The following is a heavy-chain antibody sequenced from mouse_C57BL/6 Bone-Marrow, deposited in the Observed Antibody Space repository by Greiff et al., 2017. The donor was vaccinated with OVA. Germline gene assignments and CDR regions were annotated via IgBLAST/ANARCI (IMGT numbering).Heavy chain of an antibody. V-gene: IGHV1-74*01. J-gene: IGHJ1*03. CDR3: AIWGYYYGYWYFDV. CDR2: IHTSDSDH. D-gene: IGHD1-1*01. CDR1: GYTFTSYW. Sequence: QVQLQQPGAELVKPGASVKVSCKASGYTFTSYWMHWVKQRPGQGLEWIGRIHTSDSDHNYNQKFKGKATLTVDKTSSTAYMQLSSLTSEDSAVYYCAIWGYYYGYWYFDVWGTGTTVTGSS.